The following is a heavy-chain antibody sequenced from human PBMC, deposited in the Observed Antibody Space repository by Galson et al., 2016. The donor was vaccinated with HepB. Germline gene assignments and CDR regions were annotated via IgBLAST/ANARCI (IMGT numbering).Heavy chain of an antibody. CDR2: ISGNSGSI. CDR3: AVSRFLEWLTFDS. CDR1: GLTFSSYA. D-gene: IGHD3-3*01. J-gene: IGHJ4*02. V-gene: IGHV3-23*01. Sequence: SLRLSCAASGLTFSSYAMSWVRQTPGKGLEWVSAISGNSGSIYNADPVKGRFTISRDNSKNTLYLQMNSLRAEDTAVYYCAVSRFLEWLTFDSWGQGTLVTVSS.